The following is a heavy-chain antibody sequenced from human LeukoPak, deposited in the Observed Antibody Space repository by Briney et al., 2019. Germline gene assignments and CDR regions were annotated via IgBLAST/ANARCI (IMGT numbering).Heavy chain of an antibody. J-gene: IGHJ5*02. CDR3: AGGPKPYSSSWYWFDP. CDR1: GYTSTSYD. D-gene: IGHD6-13*01. CDR2: RNPNSGNT. V-gene: IGHV1-8*01. Sequence: ASVKVSCKASGYTSTSYDINWVRQATGQGLEWMGWRNPNSGNTGYAQKFQGRVTMTRNTSISTAYMELSSLRSEDTAVYYCAGGPKPYSSSWYWFDPWGQGTLVTVSS.